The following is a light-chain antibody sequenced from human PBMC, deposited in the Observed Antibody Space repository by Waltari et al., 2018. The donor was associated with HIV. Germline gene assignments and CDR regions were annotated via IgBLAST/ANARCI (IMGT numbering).Light chain of an antibody. Sequence: QSALTQPGSVFGSPGQSISISCTGTSSDLGGYNFVSCYQPLPEKAPRLVIFDVSKRPSGLSNRVSCSKSGNTASLTISGLQTEDEVDYYCCSYAGTTTFAVVFGGGTRLTVL. CDR1: SSDLGGYNF. CDR2: DVS. CDR3: CSYAGTTTFAVV. J-gene: IGLJ2*01. V-gene: IGLV2-23*02.